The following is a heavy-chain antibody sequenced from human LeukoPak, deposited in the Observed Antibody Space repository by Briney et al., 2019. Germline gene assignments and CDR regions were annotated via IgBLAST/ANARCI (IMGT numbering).Heavy chain of an antibody. V-gene: IGHV3-7*03. D-gene: IGHD3-16*01. CDR3: ARGGGLDV. Sequence: PGGSLRLSCAASGFTFNGYWMSWVRQAPGKGLEWVANIKQDGSDKYYVDSVKGRFTISRDNAKNSLYLQMNSLRAEDTAVYFCARGGGLDVWGQGATVTVSS. CDR1: GFTFNGYW. J-gene: IGHJ6*02. CDR2: IKQDGSDK.